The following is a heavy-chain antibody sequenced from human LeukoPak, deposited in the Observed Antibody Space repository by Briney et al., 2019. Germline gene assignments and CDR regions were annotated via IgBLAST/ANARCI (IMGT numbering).Heavy chain of an antibody. CDR2: IYTSGST. D-gene: IGHD3-22*01. CDR3: ARDPIYDTRGYYYSTYWYFDL. Sequence: PSETLSLTCTVYGGSISSYYWNWIRQPAGKGLEWIGRIYTSGSTNYNPSLKSRVTMSVDTSKNQFSLKLSSVTAADTAVYYCARDPIYDTRGYYYSTYWYFDLWGRGTLSLSPQ. CDR1: GGSISSYY. J-gene: IGHJ2*01. V-gene: IGHV4-4*07.